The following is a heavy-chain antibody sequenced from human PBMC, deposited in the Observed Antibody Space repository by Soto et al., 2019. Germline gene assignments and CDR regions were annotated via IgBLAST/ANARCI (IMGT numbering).Heavy chain of an antibody. Sequence: GGSLRLSCAASGFTFSSYGMHWVRQAPGKGLEWVAVIWYDGSNKYYADSVKGRFTISRDNSKNTLYLQMNSLRAEDTAVYYCARVERSSGWYGPFDYWGQGTLVTVSS. D-gene: IGHD6-19*01. CDR1: GFTFSSYG. CDR2: IWYDGSNK. J-gene: IGHJ4*02. CDR3: ARVERSSGWYGPFDY. V-gene: IGHV3-33*01.